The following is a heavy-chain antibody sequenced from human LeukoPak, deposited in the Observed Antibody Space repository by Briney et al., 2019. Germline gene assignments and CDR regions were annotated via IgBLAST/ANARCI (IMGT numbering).Heavy chain of an antibody. Sequence: ASVKVTCKASVYTFSNYGITWVRQAPGQGLEWMGWISGYNGNTKYAQNLQARVTVSTDTSTSTAYMEVRSLRSDDTAVYYCARGGKSSSGWPHIWGQGTVVTVSS. CDR3: ARGGKSSSGWPHI. CDR2: ISGYNGNT. V-gene: IGHV1-18*01. CDR1: VYTFSNYG. J-gene: IGHJ4*02. D-gene: IGHD6-19*01.